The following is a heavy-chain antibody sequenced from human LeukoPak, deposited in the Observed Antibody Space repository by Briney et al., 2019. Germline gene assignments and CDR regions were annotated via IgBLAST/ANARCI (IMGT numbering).Heavy chain of an antibody. J-gene: IGHJ4*02. Sequence: GGSLRLSCAASGFTISSKYMSGVRQAPGKGLEGVSVIYSGGSTYYADSVKGRFTISRDNSKNTLYLQMNSLRPEDTALYYCARDTKAQQWLVTLDYWGQGTLVTVSS. V-gene: IGHV3-53*05. CDR1: GFTISSKY. D-gene: IGHD6-19*01. CDR2: IYSGGST. CDR3: ARDTKAQQWLVTLDY.